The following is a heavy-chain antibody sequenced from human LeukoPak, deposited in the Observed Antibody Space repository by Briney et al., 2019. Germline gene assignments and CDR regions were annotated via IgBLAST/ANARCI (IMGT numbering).Heavy chain of an antibody. D-gene: IGHD5-12*01. V-gene: IGHV4-39*07. CDR3: ARDPRRGYSGYDSSY. CDR2: IYYSGST. Sequence: PSETLSLTCTVSGGSISSSSYYWGWIRQPPGKGLEWIGSIYYSGSTYYNPSLKSRVTISVDTSKNQFSLKLSSVTAADTAVYYCARDPRRGYSGYDSSYWGQGTLVTVSS. J-gene: IGHJ4*02. CDR1: GGSISSSSYY.